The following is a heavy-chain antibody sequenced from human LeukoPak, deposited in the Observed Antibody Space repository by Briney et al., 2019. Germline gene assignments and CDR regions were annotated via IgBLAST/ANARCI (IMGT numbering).Heavy chain of an antibody. CDR2: ISSSGSDI. D-gene: IGHD3-22*01. CDR1: GFTFSNYE. CDR3: AKYDSSAYDY. Sequence: GGSLRLSCAASGFTFSNYEMHWVRQAPGKGLEWVSYISSSGSDIYYADSVKGRFTISRDNAKNSLYLHMNSLRAEDTAVYYCAKYDSSAYDYWGQGTLVTVSS. J-gene: IGHJ4*02. V-gene: IGHV3-48*03.